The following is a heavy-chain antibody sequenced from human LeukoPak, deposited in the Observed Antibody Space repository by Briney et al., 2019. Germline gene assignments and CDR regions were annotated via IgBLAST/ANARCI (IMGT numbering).Heavy chain of an antibody. CDR1: GFTFSTYG. J-gene: IGHJ4*02. V-gene: IGHV3-30*03. CDR3: ASGFDY. Sequence: PGGSLRLSCEASGFTFSTYGMHWVRQAPGKGLEWVAGISNGGSYKYYADSVKGRFTISRDNAKNSLYLQMNSLRAEDTAVYYCASGFDYWGQGTLVTVSS. CDR2: ISNGGSYK.